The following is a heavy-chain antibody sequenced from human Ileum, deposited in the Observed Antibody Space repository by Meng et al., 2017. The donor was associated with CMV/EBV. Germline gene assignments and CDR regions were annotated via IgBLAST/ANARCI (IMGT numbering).Heavy chain of an antibody. CDR1: GYTLSTFH. J-gene: IGHJ4*02. Sequence: KASGYTLSTFHMHWLRQAPRQGLEWMGEINPANGATDYAQRFQGRVTMTTDTSTNTVYLELSSLTSDDTAAYYCARVLVPGRVEYHFWGQGTLVTVSS. V-gene: IGHV1-46*01. CDR3: ARVLVPGRVEYHF. CDR2: INPANGAT. D-gene: IGHD2-8*02.